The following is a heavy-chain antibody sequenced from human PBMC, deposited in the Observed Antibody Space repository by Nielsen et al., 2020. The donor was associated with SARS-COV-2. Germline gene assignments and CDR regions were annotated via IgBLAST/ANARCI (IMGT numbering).Heavy chain of an antibody. CDR3: ARDPAPGY. V-gene: IGHV4-34*01. CDR1: GGSFSAYY. Sequence: GSLRLSCAVYGGSFSAYYWSWIRQPPGKGLEWIGEINHSGSTNYNPSLKSRVTISVDTSKNQFSLKLSSVTAADTAVYYCARDPAPGYWGQGTLVTVSS. CDR2: INHSGST. J-gene: IGHJ4*02.